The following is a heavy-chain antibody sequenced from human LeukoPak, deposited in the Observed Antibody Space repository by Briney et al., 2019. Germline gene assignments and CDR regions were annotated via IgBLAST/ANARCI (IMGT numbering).Heavy chain of an antibody. V-gene: IGHV3-66*01. J-gene: IGHJ5*02. CDR1: GFTVSSNY. CDR2: IYSGGST. D-gene: IGHD2-21*02. Sequence: GGSLRLSCAVSGFTVSSNYMSWVRQAPGKGLEWVSVIYSGGSTYYADSVKGRFTISRDNSKNTLYLQMNSLRAEGTAVYYCARSDSTYNWFDPWGQGTLVTVSS. CDR3: ARSDSTYNWFDP.